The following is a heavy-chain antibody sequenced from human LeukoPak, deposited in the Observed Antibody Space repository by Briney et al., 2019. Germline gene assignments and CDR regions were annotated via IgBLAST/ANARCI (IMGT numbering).Heavy chain of an antibody. D-gene: IGHD1-1*01. CDR3: AKDERQYSISEYFQH. V-gene: IGHV3-23*01. CDR2: ISGSGGST. CDR1: GFTFSSYA. Sequence: PGGSLRLSCAASGFTFSSYAMSWVRQAPGKGLEWVSAISGSGGSTYYADSVKGRFTISRDNSKNTLYLQMNSLRAEDTAVYYCAKDERQYSISEYFQHWGQGTLVTVSS. J-gene: IGHJ1*01.